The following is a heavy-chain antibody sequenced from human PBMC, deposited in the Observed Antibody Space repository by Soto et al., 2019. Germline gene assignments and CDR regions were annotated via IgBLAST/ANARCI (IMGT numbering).Heavy chain of an antibody. CDR3: ASSMTLAGDY. CDR2: INAGNGNT. V-gene: IGHV1-3*01. D-gene: IGHD3-16*01. CDR1: GYTFTSYA. Sequence: QVQLVQSGAEVKKPGASVKVSCKASGYTFTSYAMHWVRQAPGQRLEWMGWINAGNGNTKYSQKFQGRVTITRDTSLSTAYMKLTSLRSEDTAVYYCASSMTLAGDYWGQGTLVTVSS. J-gene: IGHJ4*02.